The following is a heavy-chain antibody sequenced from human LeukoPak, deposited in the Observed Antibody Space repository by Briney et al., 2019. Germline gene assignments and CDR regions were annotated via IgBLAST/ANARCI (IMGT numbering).Heavy chain of an antibody. J-gene: IGHJ4*02. CDR1: GGSISSSSYY. CDR3: ARHLGSGSYLYYFDY. D-gene: IGHD3-10*01. Sequence: SETLSLTCTVSGGSISSSSYYWGWIRQPPGKGLEWFGSIYYSGSTYYNPSLKSRVTISVDTSKNQFSLKLSSVTAADTAVYYCARHLGSGSYLYYFDYWGQGTLVTVSS. V-gene: IGHV4-39*01. CDR2: IYYSGST.